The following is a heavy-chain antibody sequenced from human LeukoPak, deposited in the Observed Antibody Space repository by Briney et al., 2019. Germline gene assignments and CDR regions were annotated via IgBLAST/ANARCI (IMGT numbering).Heavy chain of an antibody. Sequence: QPGGSLRLSCAASGFTFSSYAMSWVRQAPGKGLEWVSAISGSGGSTYYADSVKGRFTISRDNAKNSLYLQMNSLRAEDTAVYYCASFKGYRSAFDIWGQGTMVTVSS. D-gene: IGHD1-1*01. CDR2: ISGSGGST. J-gene: IGHJ3*02. CDR3: ASFKGYRSAFDI. CDR1: GFTFSSYA. V-gene: IGHV3-23*01.